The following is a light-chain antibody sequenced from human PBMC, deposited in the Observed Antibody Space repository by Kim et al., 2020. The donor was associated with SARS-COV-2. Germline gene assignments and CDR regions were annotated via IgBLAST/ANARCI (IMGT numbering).Light chain of an antibody. J-gene: IGLJ1*01. CDR1: SLRSYY. CDR3: NSRDSSGNHLRV. CDR2: GKN. Sequence: LGQTVRIPCQGDSLRSYYASWYQQKPGQAPVLVIYGKNNRPSGIPDRFSGSSSGNTASLTITGAQAEDEADYYCNSRDSSGNHLRVFGTGTKVTVL. V-gene: IGLV3-19*01.